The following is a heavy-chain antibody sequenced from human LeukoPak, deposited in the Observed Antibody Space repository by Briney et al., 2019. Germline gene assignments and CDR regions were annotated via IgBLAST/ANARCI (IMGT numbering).Heavy chain of an antibody. CDR1: GFTFSSYG. Sequence: PGGSLRLSCAASGFTFSSYGMSWVRQAPGKGLEWVSAISASGGHTYYADSVKGRFTISRDDSKNTLYLHMNSLRAEDTAVYYCANSPDGAFDYSGQGTLVTVSS. J-gene: IGHJ4*02. CDR3: ANSPDGAFDY. V-gene: IGHV3-23*01. CDR2: ISASGGHT.